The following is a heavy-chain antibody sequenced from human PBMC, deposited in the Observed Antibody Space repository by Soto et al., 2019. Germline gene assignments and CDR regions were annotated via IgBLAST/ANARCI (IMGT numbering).Heavy chain of an antibody. CDR3: ARAPPVRGFDAF. V-gene: IGHV1-18*01. J-gene: IGHJ4*02. Sequence: ASVKVSCKASGYTFTSYGISWVRQAPGQGVEWMGWISAYNGNTNYAQKLQGRVTMTTDTSTSTAYMELRSLRSDDTAVYFFARAPPVRGFDAFCGKGTLVTVSS. CDR2: ISAYNGNT. CDR1: GYTFTSYG. D-gene: IGHD5-12*01.